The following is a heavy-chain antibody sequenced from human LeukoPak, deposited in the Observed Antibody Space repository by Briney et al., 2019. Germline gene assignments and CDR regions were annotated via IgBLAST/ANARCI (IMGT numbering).Heavy chain of an antibody. V-gene: IGHV3-48*04. CDR3: ARAETMGPLRYFDWSDY. J-gene: IGHJ4*02. D-gene: IGHD3-9*01. CDR1: GFTFSRYS. Sequence: GGSLRLSCAASGFTFSRYSMNWVRQAPGKGLEWVSYISSSSSTIYYADSVKGRFTISRDNAKNSLYLQMNSLRAEDTAVYYCARAETMGPLRYFDWSDYWGQGTLVTVSS. CDR2: ISSSSSTI.